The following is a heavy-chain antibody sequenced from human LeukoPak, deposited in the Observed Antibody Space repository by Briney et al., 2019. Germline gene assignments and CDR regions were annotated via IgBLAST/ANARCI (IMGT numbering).Heavy chain of an antibody. J-gene: IGHJ3*02. V-gene: IGHV3-66*01. Sequence: QTGGSLRLSCAASGFTVSSNYMSWVRQAPGKGLEWVSVIYSGGSTYYADSVKGRFTISRDNSKNTLYLQMNSLRAEDTAVYYCASAFRDAFDIWGQGTMVTVSS. D-gene: IGHD2/OR15-2a*01. CDR1: GFTVSSNY. CDR3: ASAFRDAFDI. CDR2: IYSGGST.